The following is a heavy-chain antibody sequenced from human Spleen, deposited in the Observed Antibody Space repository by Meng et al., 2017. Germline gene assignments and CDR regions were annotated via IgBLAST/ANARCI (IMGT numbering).Heavy chain of an antibody. D-gene: IGHD4-11*01. V-gene: IGHV5-51*01. CDR1: GYSFTSYW. CDR3: AGLPVTGSNWYSDL. J-gene: IGHJ2*01. CDR2: IYPGDSDT. Sequence: GGSLRLSCKGSGYSFTSYWIGRVRQMPGKGLEWMGIIYPGDSDTRYSPSFQGQVTISADKSISTAYLQWSSLKASDTAMYYCAGLPVTGSNWYSDLWGRGTLVTVSS.